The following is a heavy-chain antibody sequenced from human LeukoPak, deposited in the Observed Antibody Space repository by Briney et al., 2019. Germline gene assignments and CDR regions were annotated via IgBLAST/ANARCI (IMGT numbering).Heavy chain of an antibody. CDR2: MKSNSGDT. V-gene: IGHV1-8*01. CDR3: ARGEYSSSWYPFDY. J-gene: IGHJ4*02. D-gene: IGHD6-13*01. CDR1: VYTFTHYD. Sequence: ASVNVSFKSSVYTFTHYDINWVRQAPGQGLEWMGWMKSNSGDTHFAQKFQGRVTMTRDTSISTAFMELSSLRSEDTAVYYCARGEYSSSWYPFDYWGQGSPVTVSS.